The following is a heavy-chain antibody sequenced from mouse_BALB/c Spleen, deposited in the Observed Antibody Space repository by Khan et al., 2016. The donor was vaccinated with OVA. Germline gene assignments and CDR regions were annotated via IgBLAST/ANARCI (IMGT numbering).Heavy chain of an antibody. CDR3: SRSGYGTFAY. CDR2: INPSNGGT. V-gene: IGHV1S81*02. Sequence: QVQLKESGAELVKPGASVRLSCKASGYTFTNYYLYWVKQRPGHGLEWIGDINPSNGGTNFNEKFKNKVTLTVDNSSSTAYMQLSSLTSRDSTVYYCSRSGYGTFAYWGQGTLVTVSA. D-gene: IGHD2-1*01. J-gene: IGHJ3*01. CDR1: GYTFTNYY.